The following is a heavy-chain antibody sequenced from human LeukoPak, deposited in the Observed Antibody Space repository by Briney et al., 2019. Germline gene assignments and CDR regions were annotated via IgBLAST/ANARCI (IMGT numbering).Heavy chain of an antibody. J-gene: IGHJ4*02. CDR3: AKAPYSSGWYDYFDY. D-gene: IGHD6-19*01. Sequence: AGGSLRLSCAASGFTFSSYTMSWVRQAPGKGLEWVSTITTSDGNTYYADSVKGRFTISRDNSKNTLYLQMNSLRAEDTAVYYCAKAPYSSGWYDYFDYWGQGTLVTVSS. V-gene: IGHV3-23*01. CDR2: ITTSDGNT. CDR1: GFTFSSYT.